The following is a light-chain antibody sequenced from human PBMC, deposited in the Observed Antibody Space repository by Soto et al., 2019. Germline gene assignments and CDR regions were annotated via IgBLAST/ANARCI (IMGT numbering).Light chain of an antibody. J-gene: IGKJ1*01. CDR1: QSVSSY. CDR3: QQRSNWPRT. Sequence: IVLTQSPAPLSLSPGERATLSCRASQSVSSYLAWYQQKPSQAPRLLIYGSSNRAAGIPARFSGSGSGTDLTLAISSLEPEDFAVYYSQQRSNWPRTCGQGTKVEI. V-gene: IGKV3-11*01. CDR2: GSS.